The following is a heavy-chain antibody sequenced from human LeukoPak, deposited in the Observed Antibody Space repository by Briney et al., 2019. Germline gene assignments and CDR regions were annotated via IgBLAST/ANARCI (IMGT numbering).Heavy chain of an antibody. J-gene: IGHJ4*02. V-gene: IGHV4-59*01. CDR1: GGSISSYY. CDR3: ARDRYYDSSGYYYGFVY. CDR2: IYYSGST. Sequence: KTSETLSLTCTVSGGSISSYYWSWIRQPLGKGLEWIGYIYYSGSTNYNPSLKSRVTISVDTSKNQFSLKLSSVTAADTAVYYCARDRYYDSSGYYYGFVYWGQGTLITVSS. D-gene: IGHD3-22*01.